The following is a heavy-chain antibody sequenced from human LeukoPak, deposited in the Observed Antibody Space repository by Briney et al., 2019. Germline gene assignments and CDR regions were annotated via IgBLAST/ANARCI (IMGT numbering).Heavy chain of an antibody. CDR2: IWYDGSNK. D-gene: IGHD3-9*01. CDR1: GFTFSSYG. CDR3: GRKYDIYLDY. J-gene: IGHJ4*02. Sequence: GRAVRLSCAASGFTFSSYGMHWVRQAPGKGLEGVAVIWYDGSNKYYADSVKGRFTIYRDNSKNKLYVKMNSVRAEDTAVYYCGRKYDIYLDYWRQGPLVRVSS. V-gene: IGHV3-33*01.